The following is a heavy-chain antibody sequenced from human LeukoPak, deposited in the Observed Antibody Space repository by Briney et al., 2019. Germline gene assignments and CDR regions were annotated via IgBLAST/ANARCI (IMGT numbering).Heavy chain of an antibody. V-gene: IGHV3-23*01. CDR3: AKVGIGWVAFEN. D-gene: IGHD1-1*01. Sequence: GGSLRLSCAASGFAFSSYGMTWVRQVPGKGLEWVSGISDSGGGTFYADSVKGRFSISRDNSKNTVFLQMNSLRSEDTAVYYCAKVGIGWVAFENWGQGTQVTVSS. CDR1: GFAFSSYG. J-gene: IGHJ4*02. CDR2: ISDSGGGT.